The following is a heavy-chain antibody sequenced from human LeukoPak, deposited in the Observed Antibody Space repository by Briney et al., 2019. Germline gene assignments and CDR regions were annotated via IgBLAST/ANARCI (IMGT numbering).Heavy chain of an antibody. CDR1: GFTVSSNY. CDR2: IYSGGST. D-gene: IGHD4-23*01. J-gene: IGHJ4*02. V-gene: IGHV3-53*05. CDR3: AKDADYGGNSGPFDY. Sequence: GGSLRLSCAASGFTVSSNYMSWVRQAPGKGLEWVSVIYSGGSTYYADSVKGRFTISRDNAKNSLYLQMNSLRAEDMALYYCAKDADYGGNSGPFDYWGQGTLVTVSS.